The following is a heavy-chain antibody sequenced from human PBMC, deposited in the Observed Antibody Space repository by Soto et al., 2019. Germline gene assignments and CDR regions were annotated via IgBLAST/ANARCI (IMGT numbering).Heavy chain of an antibody. J-gene: IGHJ3*02. V-gene: IGHV4-34*01. D-gene: IGHD6-19*01. CDR2: IKHGGSS. CDR1: AGSFSHYY. Sequence: QVQQQPWGAGLLKPSETLSLTCTVYAGSFSHYYWNWIRQSPGKGLEWIGKIKHGGSSSYNPSLRSRVSISVDMYKNQFALTLSSVTAADTAVYYCARGGSSDWQVALDIWGQGTMVPVSS. CDR3: ARGGSSDWQVALDI.